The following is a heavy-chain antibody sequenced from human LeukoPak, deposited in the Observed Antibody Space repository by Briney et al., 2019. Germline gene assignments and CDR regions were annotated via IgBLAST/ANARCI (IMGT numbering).Heavy chain of an antibody. D-gene: IGHD6-19*01. CDR1: GFTFSGYG. V-gene: IGHV3-30*18. J-gene: IGHJ3*02. Sequence: QAGWSLRLSCAASGFTFSGYGMHWVRQAPGKGLEWVAVISYDGSNKYYADSVKGRFIISRDNSKNTLYVQMNSLRAEDTAVYYCAKYLAHSSGWLLDAFDIWGQGTMVTVSS. CDR2: ISYDGSNK. CDR3: AKYLAHSSGWLLDAFDI.